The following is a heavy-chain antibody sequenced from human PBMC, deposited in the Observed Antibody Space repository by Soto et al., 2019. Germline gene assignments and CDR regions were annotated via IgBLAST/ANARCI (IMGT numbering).Heavy chain of an antibody. V-gene: IGHV3-30-3*01. CDR2: ISYDGSNK. J-gene: IGHJ6*02. CDR1: GFTFSSYA. Sequence: GGSLRLSCAASGFTFSSYAMHWVRQAPGKGLEWVAVISYDGSNKYYADSVKGRFTISRDNSKNTLYLQMNSLRAEDTAVYYCARSDFDYYYGMDVWGQGTTVTVSS. D-gene: IGHD3-3*01. CDR3: ARSDFDYYYGMDV.